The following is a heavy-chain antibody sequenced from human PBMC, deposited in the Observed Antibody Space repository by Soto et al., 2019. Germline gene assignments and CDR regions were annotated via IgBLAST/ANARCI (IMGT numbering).Heavy chain of an antibody. CDR1: GFTFSSYG. D-gene: IGHD3-22*01. J-gene: IGHJ4*02. Sequence: GGSLRLSCAASGFTFSSYGMHWVRQAPGKGLEWVAVIWYDGSNKYYADSVKGRFTISRDNSKNTLYLQMNSLRAEDTAVYYCSRDYYYDSSGYYPTFDYWGQGTLVTVSS. CDR2: IWYDGSNK. V-gene: IGHV3-33*01. CDR3: SRDYYYDSSGYYPTFDY.